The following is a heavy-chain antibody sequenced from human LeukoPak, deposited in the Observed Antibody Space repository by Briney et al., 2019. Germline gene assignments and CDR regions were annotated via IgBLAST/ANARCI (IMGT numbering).Heavy chain of an antibody. CDR1: GFTFRSYA. D-gene: IGHD6-6*01. Sequence: RSGGSLRLSCAASGFTFRSYAMSWVRQAPGKGLEWVSAISGSGGSTHYAGSVKGRFTISRDSSKSTLYLQMNSLRAEDTAVYYCAKGKVRVIAALTGPNYFDYWGQGTLVTVSS. CDR3: AKGKVRVIAALTGPNYFDY. CDR2: ISGSGGST. V-gene: IGHV3-23*01. J-gene: IGHJ4*02.